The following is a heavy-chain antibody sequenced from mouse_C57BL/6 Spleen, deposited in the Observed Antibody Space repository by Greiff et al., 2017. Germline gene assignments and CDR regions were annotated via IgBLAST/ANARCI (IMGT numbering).Heavy chain of an antibody. CDR2: INYDGSST. CDR1: GFTFSDYY. Sequence: EVMLVESEGGLVQPGSSMKLSCTASGFTFSDYYMAWVRQVPEKGLEWVANINYDGSSTYYLDSLKSRFIISRANAKNILYLQMSSLKSEDTATYYCAREGPYYDSLYAMDYWGQGTSVTVSS. V-gene: IGHV5-16*01. J-gene: IGHJ4*01. CDR3: AREGPYYDSLYAMDY. D-gene: IGHD1-1*01.